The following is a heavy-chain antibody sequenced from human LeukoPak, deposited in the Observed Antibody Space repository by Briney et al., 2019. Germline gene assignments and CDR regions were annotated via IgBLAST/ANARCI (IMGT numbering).Heavy chain of an antibody. V-gene: IGHV1-18*01. Sequence: ASVKVSCKASGHTFTKYGIIWARLAPGQGLEWMGWISAGNGNTNYAQKLQGRVTMTTDTSTSTAYMELRGLRSDDTAIYYCARGGQWLVPGRKSDCWGQGTLVTVSS. D-gene: IGHD6-19*01. CDR2: ISAGNGNT. J-gene: IGHJ4*02. CDR3: ARGGQWLVPGRKSDC. CDR1: GHTFTKYG.